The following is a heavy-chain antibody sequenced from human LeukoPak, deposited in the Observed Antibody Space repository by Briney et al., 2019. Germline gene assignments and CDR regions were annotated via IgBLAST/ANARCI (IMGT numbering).Heavy chain of an antibody. V-gene: IGHV3-48*01. CDR2: ISDSGDSI. CDR3: ARDRSSSWYFSLDP. CDR1: GFTFSSYR. Sequence: GGSLGLSCEASGFTFSSYRMNWVRQAPGKGLEWVSYISDSGDSIYYTDSVKGRFTISRDNAKNTLYLQMNSLRAEDTAVYYRARDRSSSWYFSLDPWGQGTLVTVSS. D-gene: IGHD6-13*01. J-gene: IGHJ5*02.